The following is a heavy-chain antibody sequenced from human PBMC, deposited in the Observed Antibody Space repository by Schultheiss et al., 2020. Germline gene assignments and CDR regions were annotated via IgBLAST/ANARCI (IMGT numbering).Heavy chain of an antibody. V-gene: IGHV4-61*01. D-gene: IGHD4-23*01. J-gene: IGHJ4*02. CDR2: LYDSGST. Sequence: SETLSLTCTVSGGSVSSGSFYWSWIRQPSGKGLEWIGYLYDSGSTNYNPSLESRITISVDTSKSQFSLRLTSVTAADTAVYYCARGWDYGGNYHFDYWGQGTLVTVSS. CDR3: ARGWDYGGNYHFDY. CDR1: GGSVSSGSFY.